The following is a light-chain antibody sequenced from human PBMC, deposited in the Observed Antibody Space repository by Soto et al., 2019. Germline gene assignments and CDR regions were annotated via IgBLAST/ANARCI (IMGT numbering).Light chain of an antibody. CDR2: GAS. CDR1: QSVSSSY. CDR3: QQYGSSSIT. J-gene: IGKJ5*01. V-gene: IGKV3-20*01. Sequence: EIVLTQSPGTLSFSPGERATLYCRASQSVSSSYLAWYQQKPGQAPRLLIYGASSRATGIPDRFSGSGSGTDFTLTISRLEPEDFAVYYCQQYGSSSITFGQGTRLEIK.